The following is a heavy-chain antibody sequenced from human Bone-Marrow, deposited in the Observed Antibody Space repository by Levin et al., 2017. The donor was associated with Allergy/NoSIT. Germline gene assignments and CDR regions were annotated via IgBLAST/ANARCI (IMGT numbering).Heavy chain of an antibody. J-gene: IGHJ3*01. CDR1: GYTFTSYG. V-gene: IGHV1-18*01. CDR2: ISAYNGDT. Sequence: PAASVKVSCKASGYTFTSYGFSWVRQAPGQGLEWMGWISAYNGDTKYAQKFQGRVTMTTDTPTSTGHMELRGLTSDDTAVYYCLREGIWAPSFYSDAFDFWGQGTMVTVSS. D-gene: IGHD1-26*01. CDR3: LREGIWAPSFYSDAFDF.